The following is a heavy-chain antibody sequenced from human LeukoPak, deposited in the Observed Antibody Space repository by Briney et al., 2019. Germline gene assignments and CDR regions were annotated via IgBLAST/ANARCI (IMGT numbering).Heavy chain of an antibody. Sequence: SQTLSLTCAISGDSVSTNSVAWNWIRQSPSRGLEWLGRTCYRSKWYNDYAVSVKSRITINPDTSKNQFSLQLNSVTPEDTAVYYCAELGITMIGGVWGKGTTVTISS. CDR2: TCYRSKWYN. V-gene: IGHV6-1*01. CDR1: GDSVSTNSVA. J-gene: IGHJ6*04. CDR3: AELGITMIGGV. D-gene: IGHD3-10*02.